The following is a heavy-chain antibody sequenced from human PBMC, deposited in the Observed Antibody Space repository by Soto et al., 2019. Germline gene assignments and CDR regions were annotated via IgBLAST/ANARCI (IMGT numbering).Heavy chain of an antibody. CDR1: GFTFSSYE. Sequence: GGSLRLSCAASGFTFSSYEMNWVRQAPGKGLEWVSYISSSGSTIYYADSVKGRFTISRDNAKNSLYLQMNSLRAEDTAVYYCARNQRITIFGVVIMGTYGMDVWGQGTTVTVSS. CDR2: ISSSGSTI. D-gene: IGHD3-3*01. CDR3: ARNQRITIFGVVIMGTYGMDV. J-gene: IGHJ6*02. V-gene: IGHV3-48*03.